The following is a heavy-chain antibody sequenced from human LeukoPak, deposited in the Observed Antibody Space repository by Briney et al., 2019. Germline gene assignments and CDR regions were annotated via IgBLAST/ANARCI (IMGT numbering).Heavy chain of an antibody. CDR3: ARGRDLGQDY. CDR1: GASVNSFY. J-gene: IGHJ4*02. V-gene: IGHV4-59*02. D-gene: IGHD3-16*01. CDR2: IYYSGSP. Sequence: PSETLSLTCTVSGASVNSFYWNWIRQPPRKGLEWIGYIYYSGSPNYNPSLKSRVTMSIDTSKNQFSLKLNSVTAADTAVYFCARGRDLGQDYWGQGTLVTVSS.